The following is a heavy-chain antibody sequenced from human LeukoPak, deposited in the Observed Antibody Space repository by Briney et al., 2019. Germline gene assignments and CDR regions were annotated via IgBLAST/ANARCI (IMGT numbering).Heavy chain of an antibody. J-gene: IGHJ4*02. V-gene: IGHV4-38-2*01. CDR3: ARLNDFWEDY. CDR2: IYHSGST. D-gene: IGHD3-3*01. Sequence: PSETLSLTCAVSGYSISSGYYWGCIRQPPGKGLEWIGSIYHSGSTYYNPSLKSRVTISVDTSKNQFSLKLSSVTAADTAVYYCARLNDFWEDYWGQGTLVTVYS. CDR1: GYSISSGYY.